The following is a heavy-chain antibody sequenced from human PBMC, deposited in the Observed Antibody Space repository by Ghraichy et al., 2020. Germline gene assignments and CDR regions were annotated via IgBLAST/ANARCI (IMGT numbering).Heavy chain of an antibody. D-gene: IGHD2-8*02. CDR1: GGSISGYF. J-gene: IGHJ5*02. V-gene: IGHV4-4*08. Sequence: SETLSLTCTVSGGSISGYFWSWIRQPPGKGLEWIGNIHSTGSIDYNPFLRGRVSLSVDLFQNQFSLKLTSVTAADTATYFCARNVQVATVGYNWFDPWGQGTRATVSS. CDR2: IHSTGSI. CDR3: ARNVQVATVGYNWFDP.